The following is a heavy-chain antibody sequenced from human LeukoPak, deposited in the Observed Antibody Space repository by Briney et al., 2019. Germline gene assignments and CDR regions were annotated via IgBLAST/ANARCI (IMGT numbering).Heavy chain of an antibody. D-gene: IGHD3-10*01. V-gene: IGHV3-30*02. CDR3: AQLYGSGSYSPYYYYMDV. Sequence: QPGGSLRLSCAASGFTFSSYGMHCVRQAPGKGLEWVAFIRYDGSNKYYADSVKGRFTISRDNSKNTLYLQMNSLRAEDTAVYYCAQLYGSGSYSPYYYYMDVWGKGTTVTVSS. J-gene: IGHJ6*03. CDR1: GFTFSSYG. CDR2: IRYDGSNK.